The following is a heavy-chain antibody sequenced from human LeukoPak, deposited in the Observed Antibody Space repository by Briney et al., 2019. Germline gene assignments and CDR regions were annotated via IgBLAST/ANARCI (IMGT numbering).Heavy chain of an antibody. Sequence: PSETLSLTCAVSGGSISSGGYSWSWIRQPPGKGLEWIGYIYHSGSTYYNPSLKSRVTISVDTSKNQFSLKLSSVTAADTAVYYCARGGYSYAHWGQGTLVTVSS. V-gene: IGHV4-30-2*01. CDR2: IYHSGST. J-gene: IGHJ4*02. CDR1: GGSISSGGYS. CDR3: ARGGYSYAH. D-gene: IGHD5-18*01.